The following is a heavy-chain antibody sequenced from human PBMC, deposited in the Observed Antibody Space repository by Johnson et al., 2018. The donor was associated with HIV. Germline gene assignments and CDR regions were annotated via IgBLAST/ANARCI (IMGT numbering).Heavy chain of an antibody. CDR1: GFTFSSYA. Sequence: QVQLVESGGGVVQPGRSLRLSCAASGFTFSSYAMHWVRQAPGKGLEWVAVISYDGSNKYYADSVKGRFTISRDNSKNTLYLQMNSLRAEDTAVYYCARSTMIEDALDIWGQGTMVTVSS. D-gene: IGHD3-22*01. CDR2: ISYDGSNK. V-gene: IGHV3-30-3*01. J-gene: IGHJ3*02. CDR3: ARSTMIEDALDI.